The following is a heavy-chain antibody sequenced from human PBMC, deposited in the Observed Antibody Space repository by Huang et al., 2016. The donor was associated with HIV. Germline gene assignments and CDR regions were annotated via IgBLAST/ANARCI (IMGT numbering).Heavy chain of an antibody. D-gene: IGHD3-10*01. CDR3: ARFRGPQVTLNWLDP. CDR2: VSTNNGHT. Sequence: QVQLVQSGPEMKKPGASVNVSCKASGYTFFTYSISWVRQAPGQGLEWRGGVSTNNGHTNYAQKFQCRLTLTTDVSTSSAYMELKNLRSDDTAVYYCARFRGPQVTLNWLDPWGQGTLVTVSS. J-gene: IGHJ5*02. V-gene: IGHV1-18*01. CDR1: GYTFFTYS.